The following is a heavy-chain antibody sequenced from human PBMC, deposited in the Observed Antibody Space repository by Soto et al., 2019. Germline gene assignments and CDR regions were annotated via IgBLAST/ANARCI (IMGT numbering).Heavy chain of an antibody. J-gene: IGHJ6*02. D-gene: IGHD2-2*01. CDR3: ARGCSSTSCRSYGMDV. CDR2: ISAYNGNT. Sequence: ASVKVSCKASGYTFTSYGISWVRQAPGQGLEWMGWISAYNGNTNYAQKLQGRVTMTTDTSTSTAYMELRSLRPDDTAVYYCARGCSSTSCRSYGMDVWGQGTTVTVSS. V-gene: IGHV1-18*01. CDR1: GYTFTSYG.